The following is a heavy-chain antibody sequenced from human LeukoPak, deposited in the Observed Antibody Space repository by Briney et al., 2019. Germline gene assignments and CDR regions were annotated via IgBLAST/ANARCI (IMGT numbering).Heavy chain of an antibody. J-gene: IGHJ4*02. Sequence: GESLRLSCTASGFTFSNFWMGWVRQAPGKGLEWVAVISYDGSNKYYADSVKGRFTISRDNSKNTLYLQMNSLRAEDTAVYYCASSGWPYYFDYWGQGPLVTVSS. CDR2: ISYDGSNK. D-gene: IGHD6-19*01. V-gene: IGHV3-30-3*01. CDR1: GFTFSNFW. CDR3: ASSGWPYYFDY.